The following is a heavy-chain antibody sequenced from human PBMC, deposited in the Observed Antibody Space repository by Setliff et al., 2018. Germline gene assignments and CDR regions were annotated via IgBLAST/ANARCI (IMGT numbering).Heavy chain of an antibody. J-gene: IGHJ3*02. CDR3: ASHEPWLWNAFDI. CDR1: GFTFSSYA. CDR2: ITTSGSTI. D-gene: IGHD6-19*01. Sequence: GGSLRLSCAVSGFTFSSYAMSWVRQAPGKGLEWISYITTSGSTIYYADSVKGRFTISRDNAKNSLYLQMNSLRAEDTAVYYCASHEPWLWNAFDIWGQGTMVTVSS. V-gene: IGHV3-48*03.